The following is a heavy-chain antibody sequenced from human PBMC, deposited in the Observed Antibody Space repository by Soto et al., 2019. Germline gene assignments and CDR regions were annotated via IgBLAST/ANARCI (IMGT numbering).Heavy chain of an antibody. V-gene: IGHV1-58*01. D-gene: IGHD3-22*01. J-gene: IGHJ1*01. CDR1: VFTLTNSA. CDR3: AADRTMIVVP. CDR2: IFVGSGNT. Sequence: SVKFSFKASVFTLTNSAVQWVRQARGQRLEWIGWIFVGSGNTDYAQKFQERVTITRDMSTSTAYMELSSLRSEDTAVYFCAADRTMIVVPWGQGTLVTVSS.